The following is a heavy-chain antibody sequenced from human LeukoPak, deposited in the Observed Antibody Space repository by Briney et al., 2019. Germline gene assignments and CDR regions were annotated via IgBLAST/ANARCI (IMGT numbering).Heavy chain of an antibody. J-gene: IGHJ5*01. Sequence: SETLSLTCTVSGVSISSSNSYWGWIRQPPGKGLEWIGSIYYSGNTYYNASLKSQVSISIDMSKNQFSLKLTSVTAADTAVYYCARDIASCTHTTCYDIRFDSWGQGTLVTVSS. CDR3: ARDIASCTHTTCYDIRFDS. V-gene: IGHV4-39*02. D-gene: IGHD2-15*01. CDR2: IYYSGNT. CDR1: GVSISSSNSY.